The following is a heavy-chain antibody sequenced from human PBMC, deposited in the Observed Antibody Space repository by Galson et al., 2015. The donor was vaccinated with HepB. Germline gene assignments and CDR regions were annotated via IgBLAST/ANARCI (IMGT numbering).Heavy chain of an antibody. CDR2: FEPVDGET. Sequence: SVKVSCKVSGHTLTELSMHWVRQAPGKGLEWMGGFEPVDGETIYAQKFQGRVTLTEDTSTATAYMELSSLTSEDTAVYYCATAPKAVAGTEYWGQGTLVTVSS. V-gene: IGHV1-24*01. J-gene: IGHJ4*02. CDR1: GHTLTELS. D-gene: IGHD6-19*01. CDR3: ATAPKAVAGTEY.